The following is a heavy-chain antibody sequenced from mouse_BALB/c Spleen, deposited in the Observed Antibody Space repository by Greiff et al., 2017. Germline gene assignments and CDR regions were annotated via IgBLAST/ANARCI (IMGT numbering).Heavy chain of an antibody. V-gene: IGHV5-6*01. D-gene: IGHD3-1*01. CDR1: GFTFSSYG. CDR2: ISSGGSYT. Sequence: EVQGVESGGDLVKPGGSLKLSCAASGFTFSSYGMSWVRQTPDKRLEWVATISSGGSYTYYPDSVKGRFTISRDNAKNTLYLQMSSLKSEDTAMYYCARQLARGYAMDYWGQGTSVTVSS. CDR3: ARQLARGYAMDY. J-gene: IGHJ4*01.